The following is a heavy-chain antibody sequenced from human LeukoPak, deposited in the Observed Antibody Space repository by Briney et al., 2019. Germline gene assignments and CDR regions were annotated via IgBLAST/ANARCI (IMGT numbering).Heavy chain of an antibody. CDR1: GGSISSSSYY. Sequence: SETLSLTCTVSGGSISSSSYYWGWIRQPPGKGLGWIGSIYYSGSTYYNPSLKSRVTISVDTSKNQFSLKLSSVTAADTAVYYCASASRVLGAFDIWGQGTMVTVSS. V-gene: IGHV4-39*01. J-gene: IGHJ3*02. D-gene: IGHD6-13*01. CDR2: IYYSGST. CDR3: ASASRVLGAFDI.